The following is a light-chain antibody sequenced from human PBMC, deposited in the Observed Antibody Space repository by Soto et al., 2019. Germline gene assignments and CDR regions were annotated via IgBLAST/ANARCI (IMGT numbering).Light chain of an antibody. J-gene: IGKJ1*01. Sequence: DIQMTQSPSTLSASVGDRVTITCRASQSISSWLAWYQQKQGKAHKLLIYEASSPDIGVPPRFSGSGFGPEFTLTISSLQPDDFATYYCQHYKESSTFGQGTRLEIK. CDR2: EAS. CDR3: QHYKESST. V-gene: IGKV1-5*03. CDR1: QSISSW.